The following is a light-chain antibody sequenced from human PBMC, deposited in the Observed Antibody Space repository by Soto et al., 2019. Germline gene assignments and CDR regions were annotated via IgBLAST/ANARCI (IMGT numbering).Light chain of an antibody. V-gene: IGKV1-39*01. CDR1: QSISSY. J-gene: IGKJ5*01. CDR3: QQLRDYPIT. CDR2: AVS. Sequence: DIQMTQSPSSLSASVGDRVTITCRASQSISSYLNWYQQKPGKAPKLLIYAVSSLHSGVPSRFSGSGSGTEFTLTISSLQPEDSATYYCQQLRDYPITFGQGTRLEIK.